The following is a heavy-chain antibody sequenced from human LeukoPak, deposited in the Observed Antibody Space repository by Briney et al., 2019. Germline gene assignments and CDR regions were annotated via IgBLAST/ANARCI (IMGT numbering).Heavy chain of an antibody. J-gene: IGHJ4*02. CDR2: IYYSGST. V-gene: IGHV4-39*07. CDR3: ARGRGSYYGTIIHDY. D-gene: IGHD1-26*01. CDR1: GGSISSGDYY. Sequence: PSETLSLTCTVSGGSISSGDYYWSWIRQPPGKGLEWIGSIYYSGSTYYNPSLKSRVTISVDTSKNQFSLKLSSVTAADTAVYYCARGRGSYYGTIIHDYWGQGTLVTVSS.